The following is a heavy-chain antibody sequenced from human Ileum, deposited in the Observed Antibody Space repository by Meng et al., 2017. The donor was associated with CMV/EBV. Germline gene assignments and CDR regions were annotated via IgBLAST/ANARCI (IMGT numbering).Heavy chain of an antibody. CDR3: ARGQFYDVLTGRFKNGFEP. CDR1: SFSDHY. CDR2: INHSGAT. Sequence: SFSDHYWSWIRQPPGKGLEWIGEINHSGATNYNPSLKSRVTISADTSKNQFSLNLISVTAADTAVYYCARGQFYDVLTGRFKNGFEPWGQGTLVTVSS. J-gene: IGHJ5*02. D-gene: IGHD3-9*01. V-gene: IGHV4-34*01.